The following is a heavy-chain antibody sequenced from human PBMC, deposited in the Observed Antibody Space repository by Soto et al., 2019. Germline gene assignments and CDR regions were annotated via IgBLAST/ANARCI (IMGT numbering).Heavy chain of an antibody. CDR1: GYTFTGYY. CDR3: ATVGNYYDSSGYPSPALDI. CDR2: INPNSGGT. D-gene: IGHD3-22*01. Sequence: ASVNVSCKASGYTFTGYYMHWVRQAPGQGLEWMGWINPNSGGTNYAQRFQGWVTMTRDTSISTAYMELSRLRSDDTAVSYCATVGNYYDSSGYPSPALDIWGQGKPFTVAS. J-gene: IGHJ3*02. V-gene: IGHV1-2*04.